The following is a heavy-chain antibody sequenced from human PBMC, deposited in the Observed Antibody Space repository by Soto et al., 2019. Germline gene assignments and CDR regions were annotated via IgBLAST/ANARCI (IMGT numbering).Heavy chain of an antibody. CDR2: INSDGSST. Sequence: GGSLRLSCAASGFTFSSYWMHWVRQAPGKGLVWVSRINSDGSSTTYADSVKGRFTISRDNAKNTLYLQMNSLRAEDTAVYYCARVETCSSTSCYSVFDYWGQGTLVTVSS. D-gene: IGHD2-2*01. J-gene: IGHJ4*02. V-gene: IGHV3-74*03. CDR1: GFTFSSYW. CDR3: ARVETCSSTSCYSVFDY.